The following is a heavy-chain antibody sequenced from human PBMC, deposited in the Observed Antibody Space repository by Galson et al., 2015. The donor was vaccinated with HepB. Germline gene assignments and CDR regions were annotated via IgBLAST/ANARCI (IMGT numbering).Heavy chain of an antibody. CDR2: IYPDDSDT. J-gene: IGHJ4*02. CDR1: GYSFTNYW. V-gene: IGHV5-51*01. Sequence: QSGAEVKKPGESLRISCQASGYSFTNYWIGWVRQMPGKGLEWMGIIYPDDSDTTYSPSFRGQVTISADKSISTAYLRWSGLQASDTAMYYCARQTADYNSYYVDYWGQGTLVTVSS. D-gene: IGHD4-11*01. CDR3: ARQTADYNSYYVDY.